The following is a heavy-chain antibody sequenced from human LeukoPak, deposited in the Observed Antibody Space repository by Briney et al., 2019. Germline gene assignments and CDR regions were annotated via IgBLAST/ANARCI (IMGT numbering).Heavy chain of an antibody. CDR2: IIPILGIA. V-gene: IGHV1-69*04. J-gene: IGHJ6*02. Sequence: ASVRVSCKASGGTFSSYAISWVRQAPGQGLEWMGRIIPILGIANYAQKFQGRVTITADKSTSTAYMELSSLRSEDTAVYYCARATVTTSYYYYGMDVWGQGTTVTVSS. CDR1: GGTFSSYA. CDR3: ARATVTTSYYYYGMDV. D-gene: IGHD4-17*01.